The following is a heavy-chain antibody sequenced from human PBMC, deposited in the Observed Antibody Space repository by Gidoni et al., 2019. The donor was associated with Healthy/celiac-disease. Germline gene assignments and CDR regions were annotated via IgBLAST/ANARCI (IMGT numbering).Heavy chain of an antibody. Sequence: EVQLVQSGAEVKKPGESLRISCKGSGYSFTSYWISWVRQMPGKGLEWMGRIDPSDSYTNYRPSFQGHVTISADKSISTAYLQWSSLKASDTAMYYCARHGRGITIFGVVEHDAFDIWGQGTMVTVSS. J-gene: IGHJ3*02. D-gene: IGHD3-3*01. V-gene: IGHV5-10-1*03. CDR3: ARHGRGITIFGVVEHDAFDI. CDR1: GYSFTSYW. CDR2: IDPSDSYT.